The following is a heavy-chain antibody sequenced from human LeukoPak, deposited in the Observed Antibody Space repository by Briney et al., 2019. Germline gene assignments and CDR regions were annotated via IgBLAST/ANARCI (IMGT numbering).Heavy chain of an antibody. V-gene: IGHV3-23*01. CDR1: GFTFSGYA. CDR3: AKDIQLWLEGEGY. CDR2: ISGSGGST. D-gene: IGHD5-18*01. Sequence: QPGGSLRLSCAASGFTFSGYAMSWVRQAPGKGLEWVSGISGSGGSTYYADSVKGRFTISRDNSKNTLYLQLNSLRVEDTAVYYCAKDIQLWLEGEGYWGQGTLVTVSS. J-gene: IGHJ4*02.